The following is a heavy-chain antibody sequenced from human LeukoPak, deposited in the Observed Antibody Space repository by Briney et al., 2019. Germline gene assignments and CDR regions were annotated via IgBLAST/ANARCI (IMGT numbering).Heavy chain of an antibody. CDR3: ATDSGCSYVDS. D-gene: IGHD5-18*01. J-gene: IGHJ4*02. CDR1: GFTFSSYA. Sequence: HTGGSLTLSCAAPGFTFSSYAMSWVRQAPGKGLEWVSGISGSGGSKKNADPERGRFTIYRENSKNTVHLQRNRLRAEDTGVYYCATDSGCSYVDSWGQGTLVTVSS. CDR2: ISGSGGSK. V-gene: IGHV3-23*01.